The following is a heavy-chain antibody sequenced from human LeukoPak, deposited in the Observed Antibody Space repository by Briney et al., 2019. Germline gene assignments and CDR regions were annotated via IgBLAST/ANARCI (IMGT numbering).Heavy chain of an antibody. J-gene: IGHJ4*02. CDR1: GGSFSGYY. CDR3: ARMGLPGPDY. Sequence: SETLSLTCAVFGGSFSGYYWSWIRQPPGKGLEWIGEINRSGNTNYNASLKSRVSISIDTSKNQFSLKLGSVTAADTAVYYCARMGLPGPDYWGQGTLVTVSS. V-gene: IGHV4-34*01. CDR2: INRSGNT.